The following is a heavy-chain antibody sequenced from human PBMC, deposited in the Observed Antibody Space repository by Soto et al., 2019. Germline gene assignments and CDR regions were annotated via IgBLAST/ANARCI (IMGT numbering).Heavy chain of an antibody. D-gene: IGHD1-1*01. J-gene: IGHJ3*02. V-gene: IGHV1-18*01. CDR1: GYTFTSYG. CDR3: ARGVYNWNDLLGAPHAFDI. CDR2: ISAYNGNT. Sequence: QVQLVQSGAEVKKPGASVKVSCKASGYTFTSYGISWVRQAPGQGLEWMGWISAYNGNTNYAQKLQGRVTMTTDTSTITAYMELRSLRSDDPAVYYCARGVYNWNDLLGAPHAFDIWGQGTMVTVSS.